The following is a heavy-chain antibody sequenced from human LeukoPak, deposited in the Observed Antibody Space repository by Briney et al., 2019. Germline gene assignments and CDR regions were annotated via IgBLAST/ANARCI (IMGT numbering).Heavy chain of an antibody. Sequence: GGSLRLSCATSGFTFSNNYMSWVRQAPGKGLECVSVIDSAGSTYYAASVKGRFTISRDISKNALFLLMNSLTAEDTAVYYCARVGYTSSWGERFYFDYWGLGTVVTVSS. D-gene: IGHD6-13*01. J-gene: IGHJ4*02. CDR2: IDSAGST. V-gene: IGHV3-66*01. CDR1: GFTFSNNY. CDR3: ARVGYTSSWGERFYFDY.